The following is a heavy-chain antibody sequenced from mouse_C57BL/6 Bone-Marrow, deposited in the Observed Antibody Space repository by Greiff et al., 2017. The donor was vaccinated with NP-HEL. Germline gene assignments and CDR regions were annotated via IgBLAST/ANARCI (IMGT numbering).Heavy chain of an antibody. V-gene: IGHV1-43*01. Sequence: VQLQQSGPELVKPGASVKISCKASGYSFTGYYMHWVKQSSEKSLEWIGEINPSTGGTSYNQKFKGKATLTVDTSSSTAYMQLKSLTYEDAADYYCARATMVTYYYAMDYWGQGTSVTAAS. CDR3: ARATMVTYYYAMDY. D-gene: IGHD2-2*01. J-gene: IGHJ4*01. CDR2: INPSTGGT. CDR1: GYSFTGYY.